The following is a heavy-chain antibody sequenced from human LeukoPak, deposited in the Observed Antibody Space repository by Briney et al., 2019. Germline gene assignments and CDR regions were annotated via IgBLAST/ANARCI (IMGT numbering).Heavy chain of an antibody. CDR2: INTNTGNP. CDR1: GYTFTGYY. Sequence: ASVTVSCTASGYTFTGYYMHWVRQAPGQGLEWMGWINTNTGNPTYAQGFTGRFVFSLDTSVSTAYLQISSLKAEDTAVYYCARVGDFWSGYYKGGVYYYYGMDVWGQGTTVTVSS. D-gene: IGHD3-3*01. V-gene: IGHV7-4-1*02. CDR3: ARVGDFWSGYYKGGVYYYYGMDV. J-gene: IGHJ6*02.